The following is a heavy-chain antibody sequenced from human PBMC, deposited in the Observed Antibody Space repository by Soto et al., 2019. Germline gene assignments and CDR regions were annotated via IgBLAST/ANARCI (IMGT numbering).Heavy chain of an antibody. J-gene: IGHJ4*02. Sequence: PSETLSLTCGVYGGSFSGFFWSWIRQPPGKGLEWIGKINHSGGTNYSPSLKSRVTMSIDTSRNQFSLKLSSVTAADTAVYYCARGLSSGYSPEDYWGQGTLVTVSS. V-gene: IGHV4-34*01. CDR2: INHSGGT. CDR1: GGSFSGFF. D-gene: IGHD3-22*01. CDR3: ARGLSSGYSPEDY.